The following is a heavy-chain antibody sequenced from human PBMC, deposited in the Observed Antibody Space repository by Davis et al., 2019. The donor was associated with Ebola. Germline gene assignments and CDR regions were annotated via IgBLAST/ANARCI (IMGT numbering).Heavy chain of an antibody. CDR2: ISSSGSTI. Sequence: GESLKISCAASGFTFSSYAMSWVRQAPGKGLEWVSAISSSGSTIYYADSVKGRFTISRHNSKNTLYLQMNSLRAEDTAVYYCAQGWSRYYFDYWGQGTLVTVSS. D-gene: IGHD2-15*01. V-gene: IGHV3-23*01. J-gene: IGHJ4*02. CDR1: GFTFSSYA. CDR3: AQGWSRYYFDY.